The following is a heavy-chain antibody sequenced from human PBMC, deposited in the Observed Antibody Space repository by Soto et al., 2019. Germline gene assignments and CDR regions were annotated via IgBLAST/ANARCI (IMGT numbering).Heavy chain of an antibody. CDR1: GGSISSYY. Sequence: TVSGGSISSYYWSWIRQPAGKGLEWIGRIYTSGNTNYNPSLKSRVTMSVDTSKNKFSLKLSSVTAADTAVYYCARAIPPSFDIWGQGTMVTVSS. J-gene: IGHJ3*02. CDR2: IYTSGNT. D-gene: IGHD2-21*01. V-gene: IGHV4-4*07. CDR3: ARAIPPSFDI.